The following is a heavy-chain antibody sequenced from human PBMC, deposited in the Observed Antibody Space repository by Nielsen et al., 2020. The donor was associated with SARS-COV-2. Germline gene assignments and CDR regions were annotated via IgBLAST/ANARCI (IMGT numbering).Heavy chain of an antibody. J-gene: IGHJ3*02. Sequence: GESLKISCSASGFTFSSTYMDWVRQAPGQGLVWVSRINPSGSGTAYADSVKGRFAVSRDNAENTVVLQIHSLRVEDTAVYYCARDLAARDAFDIWGQGTMVTVSS. V-gene: IGHV3-74*01. CDR3: ARDLAARDAFDI. CDR1: GFTFSSTY. CDR2: INPSGSGT. D-gene: IGHD6-6*01.